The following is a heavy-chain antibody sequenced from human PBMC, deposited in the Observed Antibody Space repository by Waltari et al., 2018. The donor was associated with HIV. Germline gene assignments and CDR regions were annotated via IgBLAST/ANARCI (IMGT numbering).Heavy chain of an antibody. CDR2: ISWNSGSI. Sequence: EVQLVESGGGLVQHGRSLRLSCAASGFTFDAYAMHWVRQAPGKGLEWVSGISWNSGSICYADSVKGRFTISRDNAKNSLYLQMNSLRAEDTALYYCAKGQTLYWYFDLWGRGTLVTVSS. CDR3: AKGQTLYWYFDL. V-gene: IGHV3-9*01. CDR1: GFTFDAYA. J-gene: IGHJ2*01.